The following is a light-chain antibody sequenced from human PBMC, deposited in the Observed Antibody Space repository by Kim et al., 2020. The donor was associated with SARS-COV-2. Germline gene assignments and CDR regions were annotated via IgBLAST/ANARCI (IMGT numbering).Light chain of an antibody. CDR2: QDS. Sequence: SYELTQPPSVSVSPGQTASITCSGDKLGDKYACWYQQKPGQSPVLVIYQDSKRPSGIPERFSGSTSGNTATLTISGTQAMDEADYYCQAWDSSTSKFGGGTQLTVL. CDR3: QAWDSSTSK. CDR1: KLGDKY. V-gene: IGLV3-1*01. J-gene: IGLJ2*01.